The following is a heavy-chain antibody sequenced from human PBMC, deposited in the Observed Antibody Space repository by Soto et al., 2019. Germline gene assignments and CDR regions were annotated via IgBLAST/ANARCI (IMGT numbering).Heavy chain of an antibody. CDR1: GGSISSGDYY. Sequence: QVQLQESGPGLVKPSQTLSLTCTVSGGSISSGDYYWSWIRQPPGKGLEWIGYIYYSGSTYYNPSLKSRVTISVDTPKNQFSLKLSSVTAADTAVYYCARGGLNYYDSSGYYPFDYWGQGTLVTVSS. D-gene: IGHD3-22*01. J-gene: IGHJ4*02. CDR3: ARGGLNYYDSSGYYPFDY. CDR2: IYYSGST. V-gene: IGHV4-30-4*01.